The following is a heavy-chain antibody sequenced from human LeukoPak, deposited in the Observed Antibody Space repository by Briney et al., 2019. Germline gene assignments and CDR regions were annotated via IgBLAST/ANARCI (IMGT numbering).Heavy chain of an antibody. CDR3: AREQTRGGDLDY. D-gene: IGHD2-21*02. Sequence: GGSLRLSCAASGFTFSSYSMNWVRQSPGKGLEWISSISNNNAICYADSVKGRFTISRDNARNSLYLQMFSLRVEDTAVYYCAREQTRGGDLDYWGQGAQITVSS. CDR1: GFTFSSYS. CDR2: ISNNNAI. V-gene: IGHV3-69-1*01. J-gene: IGHJ4*02.